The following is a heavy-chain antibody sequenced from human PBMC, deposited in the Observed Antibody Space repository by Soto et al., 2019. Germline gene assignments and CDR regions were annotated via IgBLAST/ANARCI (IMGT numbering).Heavy chain of an antibody. V-gene: IGHV1-18*01. J-gene: IGHJ6*04. D-gene: IGHD2-15*01. CDR1: GYTFTSYG. CDR2: ISAYNGNT. Sequence: ASVKVSCKASGYTFTSYGISWVRQAPGQGLEWMGWISAYNGNTNYAQKLQGRVTMTTDTSTSTAYMELRSLRSDDTAVYYCARDHISCSGGSCYSSIGDVWGKGTTVTVSS. CDR3: ARDHISCSGGSCYSSIGDV.